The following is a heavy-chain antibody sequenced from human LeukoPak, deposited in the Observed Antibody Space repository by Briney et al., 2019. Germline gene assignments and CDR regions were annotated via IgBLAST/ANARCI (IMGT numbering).Heavy chain of an antibody. CDR2: ISSSSSYI. D-gene: IGHD4-17*01. V-gene: IGHV3-21*01. CDR1: GFTFSSDS. CDR3: ARSARGYGDSIYEVDY. Sequence: GGSLRLSCAASGFTFSSDSMNWVRQAPGKGLEWVSSISSSSSYIYYADSVKGRFTISRDNAKNSLYLQMNSLRAEDTAVYYCARSARGYGDSIYEVDYWGQGTLVTVSS. J-gene: IGHJ4*02.